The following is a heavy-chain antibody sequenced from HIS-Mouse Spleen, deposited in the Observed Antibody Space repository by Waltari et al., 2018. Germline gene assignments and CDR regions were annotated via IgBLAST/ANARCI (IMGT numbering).Heavy chain of an antibody. Sequence: QLQLQESGPGLVKPSETLSLTCTVSGGSIRRTRYYRARIRQPPGKGLEWIGSIYYSGSTYYNPSLKSRVTISVDTSKNQFSLKLSSVTAADTAVYYCAREIPYSSSWYDWYFDLWGRGTLVTVSS. D-gene: IGHD6-13*01. V-gene: IGHV4-39*07. CDR2: IYYSGST. J-gene: IGHJ2*01. CDR1: GGSIRRTRYY. CDR3: AREIPYSSSWYDWYFDL.